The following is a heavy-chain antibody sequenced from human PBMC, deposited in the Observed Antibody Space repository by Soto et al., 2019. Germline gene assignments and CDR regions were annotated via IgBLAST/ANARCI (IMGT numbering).Heavy chain of an antibody. CDR2: IANDASNR. CDR1: GFTFSSYG. D-gene: IGHD3-16*01. CDR3: VKEAEFWGPFAI. J-gene: IGHJ3*02. V-gene: IGHV3-30*19. Sequence: PGGSLRLSCGASGFTFSSYGMHWVRQAPGKGLEWVAVIANDASNREYGDSVQGRFVISRDNSKNMMYLYMNSLRPDDTGVYYCVKEAEFWGPFAIWGQGTLVTVSS.